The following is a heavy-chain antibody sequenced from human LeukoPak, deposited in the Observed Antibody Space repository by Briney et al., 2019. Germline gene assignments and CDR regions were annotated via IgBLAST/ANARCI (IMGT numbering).Heavy chain of an antibody. Sequence: GGSLRLSCTASGFIFSNHGMNWVRQAPGKGLEWVGNIKGDGSEKYYVDSVKGRFTISRDNAKNSLYLQMSSLRAEDTAVYYCAKYRLIWLPAPVFEYWGQGTLVTVSS. D-gene: IGHD5-12*01. CDR3: AKYRLIWLPAPVFEY. J-gene: IGHJ4*02. CDR2: IKGDGSEK. V-gene: IGHV3-7*01. CDR1: GFIFSNHG.